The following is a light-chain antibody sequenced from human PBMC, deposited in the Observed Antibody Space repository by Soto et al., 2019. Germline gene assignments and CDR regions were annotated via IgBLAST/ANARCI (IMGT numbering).Light chain of an antibody. J-gene: IGKJ1*01. CDR2: DAS. CDR1: QSIISL. V-gene: IGKV1-5*01. CDR3: QQYNSYSWT. Sequence: DIQMTQSPSTLSASVGDRVTITCRASQSIISLLAWYQQKPGKAPKLLIYDASSLESGVPSRFSGSGSGTEFTLTISSLQPDDFATYYCQQYNSYSWTFGQGTNV.